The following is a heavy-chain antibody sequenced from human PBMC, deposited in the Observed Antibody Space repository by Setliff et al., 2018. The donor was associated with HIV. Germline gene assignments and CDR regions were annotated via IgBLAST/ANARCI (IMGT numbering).Heavy chain of an antibody. CDR1: GYMFIAYG. D-gene: IGHD6-13*01. Sequence: GASVKVSCKPSGYMFIAYGMSWVRRAPGQGLEWMGWIGPYNGRTEYAQEFQGRVSLTIDTSTNTAHMELSSLRSEDTAVYYCARQTVTVGIPGYFNPWGQGTLVTVSS. V-gene: IGHV1-18*01. J-gene: IGHJ5*02. CDR2: IGPYNGRT. CDR3: ARQTVTVGIPGYFNP.